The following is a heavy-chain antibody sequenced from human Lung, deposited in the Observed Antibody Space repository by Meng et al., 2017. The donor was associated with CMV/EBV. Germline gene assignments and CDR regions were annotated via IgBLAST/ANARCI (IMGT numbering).Heavy chain of an antibody. Sequence: SETLSLXXTVSGGSISSSSYYWGWIRQPPGKGLEWIGSIYYNGNTYYNPSLKSRITISIDTSKNEFSLKVNSMTAADTAVYYCAREGGASWFDYWGQG. CDR1: GGSISSSSYY. CDR2: IYYNGNT. D-gene: IGHD3-16*01. CDR3: AREGGASWFDY. V-gene: IGHV4-39*07. J-gene: IGHJ4*02.